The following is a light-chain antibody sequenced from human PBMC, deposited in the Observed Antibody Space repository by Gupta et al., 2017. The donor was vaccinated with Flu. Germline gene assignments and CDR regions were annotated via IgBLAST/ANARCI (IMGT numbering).Light chain of an antibody. CDR3: CSYAGSNTGV. V-gene: IGLV2-11*01. Sequence: VSKRPAGVPDRFSASKSGNTASLTISGLQADEEADYYCCSYAGSNTGVFGGGTKLTVL. CDR2: VS. J-gene: IGLJ2*01.